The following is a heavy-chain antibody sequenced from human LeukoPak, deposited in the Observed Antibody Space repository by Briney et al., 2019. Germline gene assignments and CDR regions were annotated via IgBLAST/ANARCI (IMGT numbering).Heavy chain of an antibody. D-gene: IGHD3-9*01. CDR2: IYYSGST. CDR3: AREDDVLADNAFDI. CDR1: GGSLSSSNYY. J-gene: IGHJ3*02. V-gene: IGHV4-39*07. Sequence: SETLSPTCTVSGGSLSSSNYYWGWIRQPPGKGLEWIGNIYYSGSTYYNSSLKSRVTISEDRSKNQFSLKLSSVTAADTAVYYCAREDDVLADNAFDIWGQGTMVTVSS.